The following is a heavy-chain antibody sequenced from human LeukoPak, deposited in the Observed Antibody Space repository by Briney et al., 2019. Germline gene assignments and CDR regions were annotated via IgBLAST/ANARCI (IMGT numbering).Heavy chain of an antibody. CDR2: IYYSGST. CDR3: AGYQMDYYGSSGYLDY. J-gene: IGHJ4*02. D-gene: IGHD3-22*01. V-gene: IGHV4-39*01. CDR1: GGSISSSSYY. Sequence: SETLSLTCTVSGGSISSSSYYWGWIRQPPGKGLEWIGCIYYSGSTYYNPSLKSRVTISVDTSKNQFPLKLSSVTAADTAVYYCAGYQMDYYGSSGYLDYWGQGTLVTVSS.